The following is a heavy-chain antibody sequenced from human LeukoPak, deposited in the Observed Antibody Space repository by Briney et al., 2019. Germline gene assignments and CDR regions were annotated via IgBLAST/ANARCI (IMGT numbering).Heavy chain of an antibody. Sequence: SETLSLTCTVSGYSNSSGYYWGWIRQPPGKGLEWIGSIYHSGSTYYNPSLKSRVTISVDTSKNQFSLKLSSVTAADTAVYYCARDGEDGDYEGLFDYWGQGTLVTVSS. CDR2: IYHSGST. CDR3: ARDGEDGDYEGLFDY. D-gene: IGHD4-17*01. J-gene: IGHJ4*02. CDR1: GYSNSSGYY. V-gene: IGHV4-38-2*02.